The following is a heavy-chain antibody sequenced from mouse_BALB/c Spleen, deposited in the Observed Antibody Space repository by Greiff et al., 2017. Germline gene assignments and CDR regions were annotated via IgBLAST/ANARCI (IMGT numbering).Heavy chain of an antibody. CDR3: TRRGYRYDESAMDD. V-gene: IGHV1-5*01. CDR1: GYSFTSYW. CDR2: IYPGNSDT. D-gene: IGHD2-14*01. Sequence: EVQVVESGTVLARPGASVKMSCKASGYSFTSYWMHWVKQRPGQGLEWIGAIYPGNSDTSYNQKFKGKAKLTAVTSASTAYMELSSLTNEDSAVYYCTRRGYRYDESAMDDWGQGTSVTVSS. J-gene: IGHJ4*01.